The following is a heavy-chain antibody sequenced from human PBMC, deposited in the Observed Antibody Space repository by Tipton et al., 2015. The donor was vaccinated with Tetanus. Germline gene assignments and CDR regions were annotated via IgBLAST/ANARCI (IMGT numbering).Heavy chain of an antibody. J-gene: IGHJ1*01. CDR2: IYHSGNT. Sequence: TLSLTCTVSGGSISGSSFYWGWIRQPPGKGLEWIGSIYHSGNTYYNPSLKSRVTISMDRSENQISLKMTSVTAADTAVYYCAGVTAQRTELYFEHWGQGTQVTVSS. CDR1: GGSISGSSFY. D-gene: IGHD2-8*02. CDR3: AGVTAQRTELYFEH. V-gene: IGHV4-39*07.